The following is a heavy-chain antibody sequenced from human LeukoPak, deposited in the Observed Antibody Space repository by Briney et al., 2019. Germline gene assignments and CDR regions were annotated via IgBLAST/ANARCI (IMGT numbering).Heavy chain of an antibody. Sequence: PGGSLRLSCAASGFTFSSYSMNWVRQAPGKGLVWVSRINTDGSSTTYADSVKGRFTISRDNAKNTPYLQMNSLKNEDTAVYYCTKDRVWNSFDSWGQGTLVTVSS. CDR1: GFTFSSYS. V-gene: IGHV3-74*01. CDR2: INTDGSST. D-gene: IGHD1-1*01. CDR3: TKDRVWNSFDS. J-gene: IGHJ4*02.